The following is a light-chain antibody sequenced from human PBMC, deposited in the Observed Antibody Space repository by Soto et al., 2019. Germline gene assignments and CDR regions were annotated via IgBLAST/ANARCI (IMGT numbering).Light chain of an antibody. Sequence: QSVLTQPPSASGTPGQRVTISCSESSSNIGSNTVNWYQQLPGTAPKLLIYTINQRPSGVPDRFSGSRSGTSASLAISGLQSEDEAHYYCAAWDDSLNGVVFGGATKLTVL. V-gene: IGLV1-44*01. CDR3: AAWDDSLNGVV. CDR1: SSNIGSNT. J-gene: IGLJ3*02. CDR2: TIN.